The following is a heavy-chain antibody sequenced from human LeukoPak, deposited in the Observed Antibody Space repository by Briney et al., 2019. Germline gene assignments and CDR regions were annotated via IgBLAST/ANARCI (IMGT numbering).Heavy chain of an antibody. J-gene: IGHJ4*02. Sequence: SETLSLTCAVSGGSISSSSYYWGWIRQPPGKGLEWIGSIYYSGSAYYNPSLTGRVTISIDTSKKQFSLKLSSVTAADTAVYYCARENYYNTSGVTDYWGQGTLVTVSS. CDR1: GGSISSSSYY. CDR3: ARENYYNTSGVTDY. D-gene: IGHD3-22*01. CDR2: IYYSGSA. V-gene: IGHV4-39*07.